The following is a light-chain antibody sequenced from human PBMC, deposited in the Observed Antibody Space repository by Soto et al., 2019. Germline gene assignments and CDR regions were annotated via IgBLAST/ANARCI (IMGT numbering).Light chain of an antibody. CDR1: SSYVGSYNY. Sequence: QSALTQPASVSGSPGQSITISCSGASSYVGSYNYVAWYQQFSGKAPELIIYGVSSRAPGVSSRFSGSKSGNTASLTISGLQAEDEADYYCISYTGSSTSYVCGTG. V-gene: IGLV2-14*01. J-gene: IGLJ1*01. CDR2: GVS. CDR3: ISYTGSSTSYV.